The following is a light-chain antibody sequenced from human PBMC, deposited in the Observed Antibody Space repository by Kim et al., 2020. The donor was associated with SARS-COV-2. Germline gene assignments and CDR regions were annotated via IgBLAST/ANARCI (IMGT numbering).Light chain of an antibody. CDR1: QSVTSNY. V-gene: IGKV3-20*01. CDR3: QQYSTSLYT. J-gene: IGKJ2*01. CDR2: GAS. Sequence: EIVLTQSPDTLSLSPGERATLSCRASQSVTSNYLAWYRQKPGQAPRLLIYGASSSATGIPDRFSASGSGTDFTLTISRLEPEDFAVYYCQQYSTSLYTFGQGTKLEI.